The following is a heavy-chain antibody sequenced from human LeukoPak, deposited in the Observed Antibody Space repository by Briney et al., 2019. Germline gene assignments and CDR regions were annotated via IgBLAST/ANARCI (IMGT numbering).Heavy chain of an antibody. CDR2: ISSSSSYI. J-gene: IGHJ4*02. CDR3: ARDHCSGDSCYNTY. D-gene: IGHD2-15*01. Sequence: GGSLRLSCGASGFTFSSYSMNWVRQAPGKGLEWISSISSSSSYIYYADSVKGRFTISRDNAKNSLYLQMNSLRAEDTAVYYCARDHCSGDSCYNTYWGQGTLVTVSS. V-gene: IGHV3-21*01. CDR1: GFTFSSYS.